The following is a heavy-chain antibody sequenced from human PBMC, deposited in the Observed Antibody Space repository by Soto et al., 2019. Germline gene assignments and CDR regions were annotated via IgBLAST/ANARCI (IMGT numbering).Heavy chain of an antibody. CDR1: GGSFSGYY. CDR3: SREDYYYYGMDV. V-gene: IGHV4-34*01. Sequence: QVQLQQWGAGLLKPSETLSLTCAVYGGSFSGYYWSWSRQPPGKGVEWRGEINHSGSTNYNPSPKRRVTISVETSKNQFSLKLSPVTAADTAVYYCSREDYYYYGMDVWGQGTTVTVSS. J-gene: IGHJ6*02. CDR2: INHSGST.